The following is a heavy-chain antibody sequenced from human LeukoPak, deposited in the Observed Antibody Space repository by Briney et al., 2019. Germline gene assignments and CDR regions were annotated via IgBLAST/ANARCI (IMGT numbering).Heavy chain of an antibody. Sequence: GGSLRLSCAASGFTVSSNYMSWVRQALGKGLEWVSLIFSGGNTYYADSVKGRFTISRHNSGNTVHLQMNSLRVEDTAVYYCARVGPGYTYVYGAPYYFDSWGQGTLVTVSS. V-gene: IGHV3-53*04. J-gene: IGHJ4*02. CDR1: GFTVSSNY. D-gene: IGHD5-18*01. CDR3: ARVGPGYTYVYGAPYYFDS. CDR2: IFSGGNT.